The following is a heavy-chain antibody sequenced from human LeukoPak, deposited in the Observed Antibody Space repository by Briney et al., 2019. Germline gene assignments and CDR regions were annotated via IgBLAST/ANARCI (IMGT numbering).Heavy chain of an antibody. CDR1: GGTLSSYV. J-gene: IGHJ4*02. D-gene: IGHD6-19*01. V-gene: IGHV1-69*13. CDR3: ATRGSSGWYYFDY. CDR2: IIPIFGTA. Sequence: SVKVSCKASGGTLSSYVISWLRQAPGQGLKWMGGIIPIFGTANYAQKFQGRVTITADESTSTAYMELSSLRSEDTAVYYCATRGSSGWYYFDYWGQGTLVTVSS.